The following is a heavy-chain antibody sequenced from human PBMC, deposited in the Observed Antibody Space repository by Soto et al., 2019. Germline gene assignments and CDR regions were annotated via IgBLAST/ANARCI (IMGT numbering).Heavy chain of an antibody. V-gene: IGHV4-39*02. CDR1: GGSIATSSYF. CDR3: SRRAPEGFDP. Sequence: SETLSLTCTVSGGSIATSSYFWAWIRRPPGKGLEWIGSIDYRGTIYNNPSLKSRVTISVDTSKNHFSLKLDSVNAADTALYYCSRRAPEGFDPWGQGTLVTVSS. CDR2: IDYRGTI. J-gene: IGHJ5*02.